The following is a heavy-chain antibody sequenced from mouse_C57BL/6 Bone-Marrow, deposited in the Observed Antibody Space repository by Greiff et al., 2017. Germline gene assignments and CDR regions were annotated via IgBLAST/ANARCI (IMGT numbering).Heavy chain of an antibody. CDR1: GYAFSSYW. V-gene: IGHV1-80*01. D-gene: IGHD1-1*01. CDR2: IYPGDGDT. CDR3: ARRRIYYYGSSWYFDV. Sequence: QVQLQQSGAELVKPGASVKISCKASGYAFSSYWMNWVKQRPGKGLEWIGQIYPGDGDTTYNGKFKGKATLTADKSSSTAYMQLSSLTSEDSAVYFCARRRIYYYGSSWYFDVWGTGTTVTVSS. J-gene: IGHJ1*03.